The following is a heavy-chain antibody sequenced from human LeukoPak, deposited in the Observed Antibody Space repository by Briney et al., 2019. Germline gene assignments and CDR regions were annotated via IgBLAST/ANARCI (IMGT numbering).Heavy chain of an antibody. Sequence: WGSLRLSCAASGFTFSSYSMSWVRQAPGPGLEWVASITSSSSHVYYADSVKGRFTISRDNAKDSLYLQMNSLRAEDTAVYYCARADMTTITYPKYWGQGTPVTVSS. V-gene: IGHV3-21*01. J-gene: IGHJ4*02. CDR2: ITSSSSHV. CDR1: GFTFSSYS. D-gene: IGHD5-24*01. CDR3: ARADMTTITYPKY.